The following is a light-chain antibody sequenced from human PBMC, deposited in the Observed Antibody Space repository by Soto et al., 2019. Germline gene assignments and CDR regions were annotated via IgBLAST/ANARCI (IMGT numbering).Light chain of an antibody. CDR1: QSVSSF. Sequence: EIVFTQSPVTLSLSQGERATLSCRASQSVSSFLAWYQQKPGQAPRLLIYDASNRATGIPARFSGSGSGTDFTLTISSLEAEDFAVYYCQQRSNWPLTFGGGTKVDIK. CDR3: QQRSNWPLT. V-gene: IGKV3-11*01. J-gene: IGKJ4*01. CDR2: DAS.